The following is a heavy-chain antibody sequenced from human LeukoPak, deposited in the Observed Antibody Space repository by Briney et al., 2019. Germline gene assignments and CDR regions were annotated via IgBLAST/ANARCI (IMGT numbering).Heavy chain of an antibody. CDR3: APAAQRSSSWYW. CDR2: ISGSGGST. J-gene: IGHJ4*02. Sequence: TGGSLRLSCAASGFTFSSYAMSWVRQAPGKGLEWVSAISGSGGSTYYADSVKGRFTISRDNSKNTLYLQMNSPRAEDTAVYYCAPAAQRSSSWYWWGQGTLVTVSS. CDR1: GFTFSSYA. D-gene: IGHD6-13*01. V-gene: IGHV3-23*01.